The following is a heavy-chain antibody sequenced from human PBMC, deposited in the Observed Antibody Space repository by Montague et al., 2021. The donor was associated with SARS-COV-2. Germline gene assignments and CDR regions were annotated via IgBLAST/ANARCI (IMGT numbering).Heavy chain of an antibody. V-gene: IGHV4-39*07. J-gene: IGHJ6*02. D-gene: IGHD6-13*01. CDR2: IYYSGST. CDR1: GGSISSSSYY. Sequence: SETLSLTCTVSGGSISSSSYYWGWIRQPPGKGLEWIGSIYYSGSTYYNPSLKSRVTISVDTSKNQFSLELSSVTAADTAVYYCARVGRQQLVRLSGMDVWGQGTTVPVSS. CDR3: ARVGRQQLVRLSGMDV.